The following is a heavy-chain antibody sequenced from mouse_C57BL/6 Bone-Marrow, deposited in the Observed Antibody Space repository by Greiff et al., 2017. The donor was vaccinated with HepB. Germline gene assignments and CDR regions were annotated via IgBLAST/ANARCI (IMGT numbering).Heavy chain of an antibody. J-gene: IGHJ4*01. CDR2: ISDGGSYT. CDR1: GFTFSSYA. V-gene: IGHV5-4*01. Sequence: EVKVVESGGGLVKPGGSLKLSCAASGFTFSSYAMSWVRQTPEKRLEWVATISDGGSYTYDPDNVKGRFTISRDNAKNNLYLQMSHLKSEDTAMYYCARDYYGRDYAMDYWGQGTSVTVSS. CDR3: ARDYYGRDYAMDY. D-gene: IGHD1-1*01.